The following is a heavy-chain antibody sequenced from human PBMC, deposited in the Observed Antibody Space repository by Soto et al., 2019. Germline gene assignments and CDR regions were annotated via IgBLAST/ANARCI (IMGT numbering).Heavy chain of an antibody. CDR2: ISAYNGNT. Sequence: GASVKVSCKASGYTFTSYGISWVRQAPGQGLEWMGWISAYNGNTNYAQKLQGRVTMTTDTSTSTAYMELRSLRSDDTAVYYCAKDLGLLWFGELLPPHLYYYSGMDVCGQGTTVTVSS. D-gene: IGHD3-10*01. CDR3: AKDLGLLWFGELLPPHLYYYSGMDV. J-gene: IGHJ6*02. V-gene: IGHV1-18*01. CDR1: GYTFTSYG.